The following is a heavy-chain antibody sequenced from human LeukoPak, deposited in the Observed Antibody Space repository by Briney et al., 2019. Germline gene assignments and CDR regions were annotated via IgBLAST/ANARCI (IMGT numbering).Heavy chain of an antibody. D-gene: IGHD3-10*01. CDR2: IYSGGST. CDR1: GFTVSSNY. CDR3: AREDAMVQGVTFDY. V-gene: IGHV3-53*01. Sequence: GGSLRLSCAASGFTVSSNYMSWVRQAPGKGLEWVSVIYSGGSTYYADSVKGRFTISRDNSKNTLYLQMNSLRAEDTAVYYCAREDAMVQGVTFDYWGQGTLVTVSS. J-gene: IGHJ4*02.